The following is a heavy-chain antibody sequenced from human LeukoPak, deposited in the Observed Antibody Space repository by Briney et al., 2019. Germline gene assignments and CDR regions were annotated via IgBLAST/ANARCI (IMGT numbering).Heavy chain of an antibody. Sequence: GGSLRLSCAASGFTFSSYSMNWVRQAPRKGLEWVSSISSSSSYIYYADSVKGRFTISRDNAKNSLYLQMNSLRAEDTAVYYCARVAVAVAEDYWGQGTLVTVSS. D-gene: IGHD6-19*01. CDR2: ISSSSSYI. CDR1: GFTFSSYS. V-gene: IGHV3-21*01. CDR3: ARVAVAVAEDY. J-gene: IGHJ4*02.